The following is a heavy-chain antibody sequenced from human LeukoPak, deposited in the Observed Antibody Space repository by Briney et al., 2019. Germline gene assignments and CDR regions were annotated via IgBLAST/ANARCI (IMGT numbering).Heavy chain of an antibody. V-gene: IGHV4-59*01. CDR1: GGSISSYY. Sequence: PSETLSLTCTVSGGSISSYYWSWIRQPPGKGLEWIGYIYYSGSTNYNPSLKSRVTISVDTSKNQFSLKMSSVTAADTAVYYCAREKYSSAWDAFDIWGQGTMVTVSS. J-gene: IGHJ3*02. D-gene: IGHD6-19*01. CDR3: AREKYSSAWDAFDI. CDR2: IYYSGST.